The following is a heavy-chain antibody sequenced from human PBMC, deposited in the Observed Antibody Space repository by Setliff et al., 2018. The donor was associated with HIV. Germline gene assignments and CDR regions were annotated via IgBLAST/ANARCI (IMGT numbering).Heavy chain of an antibody. D-gene: IGHD3-3*01. J-gene: IGHJ4*02. CDR2: ISPDGSFT. CDR3: ARDLPSGFLDY. CDR1: GFTFSSYW. Sequence: GGSLRLSCAASGFTFSSYWMHWARQAPGKGLVWVSQISPDGSFTRYADSVKGRFTISRDSAKNTLYLHMNSLNGEDTAVYYCARDLPSGFLDYWGQGTLVTVSS. V-gene: IGHV3-74*01.